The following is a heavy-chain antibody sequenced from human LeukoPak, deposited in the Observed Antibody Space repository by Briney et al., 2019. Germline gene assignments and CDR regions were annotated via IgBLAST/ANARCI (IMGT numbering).Heavy chain of an antibody. D-gene: IGHD6-13*01. J-gene: IGHJ4*02. CDR3: ARAGQWGSSWYYFDY. CDR1: GGSISSSSYY. Sequence: SETLSLTCTVSGGSISSSSYYWGWIRQPPGKGLEWIGSIYYSGSTYYNPSLKSRVTISVDTSKNQFSLKLSSVTAADTAVYYCARAGQWGSSWYYFDYWGQGTLVTVSS. CDR2: IYYSGST. V-gene: IGHV4-39*07.